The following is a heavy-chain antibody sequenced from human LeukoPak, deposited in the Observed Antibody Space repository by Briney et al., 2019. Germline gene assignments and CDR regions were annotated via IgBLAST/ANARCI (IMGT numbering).Heavy chain of an antibody. D-gene: IGHD3-10*01. CDR2: LFYSGST. V-gene: IGHV4-59*01. CDR1: GGSISSYY. CDR3: ATVAVIRGVTYFDY. J-gene: IGHJ4*02. Sequence: SETLSLTCTVSGGSISSYYWSWLRQPPGKGLEWIAYLFYSGSTDYNPSLESRVTISVDTSKNQFSLKLWFVTAVDTAVYYCATVAVIRGVTYFDYWGQGTLVTVSS.